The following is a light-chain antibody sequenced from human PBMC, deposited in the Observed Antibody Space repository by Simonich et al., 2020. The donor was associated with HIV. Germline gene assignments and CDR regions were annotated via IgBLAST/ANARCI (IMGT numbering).Light chain of an antibody. J-gene: IGKJ2*01. CDR2: WAS. V-gene: IGKV4-1*01. CDR3: QQYYTTPYT. CDR1: QSVLYSSNNQNY. Sequence: DIVMTQSPDSLAVSLGERATINCKSSQSVLYSSNNQNYLAWYQQKPGQLPKLLIYWASTRESGVPDRFSGSGSGTDFTLTISSLQAEDVAVYYCQQYYTTPYTFGQGTKLEIK.